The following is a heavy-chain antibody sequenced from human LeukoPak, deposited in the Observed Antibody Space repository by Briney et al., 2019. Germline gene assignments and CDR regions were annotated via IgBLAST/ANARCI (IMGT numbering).Heavy chain of an antibody. V-gene: IGHV4-39*07. CDR2: IYYSGST. CDR1: GGSISSSSYY. J-gene: IGHJ5*02. D-gene: IGHD3-16*01. Sequence: PSETLSLTCTVSGGSISSSSYYWGWIRQPPGKGLEWIGSIYYSGSTYYNPSLKSRVTISVDTSKNQFSLKLSSVTAADTAVYYCARVVMITFGGPPFRFDPWGQGTLVTVSS. CDR3: ARVVMITFGGPPFRFDP.